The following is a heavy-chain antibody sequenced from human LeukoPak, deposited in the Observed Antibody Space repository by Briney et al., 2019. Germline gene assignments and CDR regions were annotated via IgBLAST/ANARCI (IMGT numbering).Heavy chain of an antibody. Sequence: GGSLRLSCAASGFTFSSYWMSWVRQAPGKGLEWVANIKQDGSEKYYVDSVKGRFTISRDNAKNSLYLQMNSLRAEDTAVYYCARCPDCGSTSCQAWVDFDPWGQGTLVTVSS. CDR2: IKQDGSEK. CDR1: GFTFSSYW. D-gene: IGHD2-2*01. J-gene: IGHJ5*02. V-gene: IGHV3-7*01. CDR3: ARCPDCGSTSCQAWVDFDP.